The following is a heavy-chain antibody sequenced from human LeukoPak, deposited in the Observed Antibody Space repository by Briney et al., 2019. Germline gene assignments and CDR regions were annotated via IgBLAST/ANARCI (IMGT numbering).Heavy chain of an antibody. D-gene: IGHD3-22*01. CDR3: ASIDYDSSGYYYAY. CDR1: GGSISSYY. Sequence: PSETLSLTCTVSGGSISSYYWSCIRQPPGKVLEWIGYIYYSGSTNYNPSLKSRVTISVDTSKNQFSLKLSSVTAADTAVYYCASIDYDSSGYYYAYWGQGTLVTVSS. J-gene: IGHJ4*02. V-gene: IGHV4-59*01. CDR2: IYYSGST.